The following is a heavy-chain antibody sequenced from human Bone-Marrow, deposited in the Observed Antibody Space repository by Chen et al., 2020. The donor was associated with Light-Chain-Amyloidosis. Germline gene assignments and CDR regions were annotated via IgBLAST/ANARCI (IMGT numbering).Heavy chain of an antibody. Sequence: QVQLVQSGAEVKKPGASVKVSCKASGYTFTGYYMHWVRQAPGQGLEWMGWINPNSGGTNYAQKFQGRVTMTRDTSISTAYMELSRLRSDDTAVYYCARDRSVTMVRGVIITIFDWGQGTLVTVSS. CDR2: INPNSGGT. CDR1: GYTFTGYY. D-gene: IGHD3-10*01. V-gene: IGHV1-2*02. J-gene: IGHJ4*02. CDR3: ARDRSVTMVRGVIITIFD.